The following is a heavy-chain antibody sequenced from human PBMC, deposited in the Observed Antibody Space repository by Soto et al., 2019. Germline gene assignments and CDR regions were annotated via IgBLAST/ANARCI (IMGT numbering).Heavy chain of an antibody. D-gene: IGHD3-10*01. CDR2: IYHSGST. Sequence: PSETLSLTCAVSGGSISSGGYSWSWIRQPPGKGLEWIGYIYHSGSTYYNPSLKSRVTISVDRSKNQFSLKLSSVTAADTAVYYCAMVRGVIIRGHWFDPWGQGTLVTVSS. CDR3: AMVRGVIIRGHWFDP. V-gene: IGHV4-30-2*01. J-gene: IGHJ5*02. CDR1: GGSISSGGYS.